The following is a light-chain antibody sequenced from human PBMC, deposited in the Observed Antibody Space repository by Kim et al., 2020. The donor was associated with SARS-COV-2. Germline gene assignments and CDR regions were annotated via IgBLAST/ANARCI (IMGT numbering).Light chain of an antibody. CDR3: QQYDGYSPAT. V-gene: IGKV1-5*01. CDR2: DTS. J-gene: IGKJ2*01. CDR1: QSISSW. Sequence: DIQMTQSPSTLSASVGDRVTITCRASQSISSWLAWHQQKPGKAPKLLIYDTSNLDDGVPSMFSGSGFGTEFTLTISSLQPDDFATYYCQQYDGYSPATFGQGTKVDIK.